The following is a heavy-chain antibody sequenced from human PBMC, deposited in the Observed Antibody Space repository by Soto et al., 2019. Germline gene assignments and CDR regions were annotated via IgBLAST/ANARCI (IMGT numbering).Heavy chain of an antibody. V-gene: IGHV4-34*01. CDR3: ARGIVNFAFDI. CDR1: GGSFSGYY. CDR2: INHSGST. D-gene: IGHD1-26*01. Sequence: SETLSLTCAVYGGSFSGYYWSWSRQPPGKGLEWIGEINHSGSTNYNPSLKSRVTISVDTSKNQFSLKLSSVTAADTAVYYCARGIVNFAFDIWGQGTMVTVSS. J-gene: IGHJ3*02.